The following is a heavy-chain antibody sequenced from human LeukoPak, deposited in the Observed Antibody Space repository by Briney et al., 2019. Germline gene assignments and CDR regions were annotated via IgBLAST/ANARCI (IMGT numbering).Heavy chain of an antibody. CDR1: GGSFSGYY. CDR2: INHSGST. Sequence: SESLSLTCAVYGGSFSGYYWSWIRQPPGKGLEWVGEINHSGSTNYNPSLKSRVTISVDTSKNKFSLKLSSVTAADTAVYYCARGRTWLQLGFDYWGQGTLVTVSS. J-gene: IGHJ4*02. V-gene: IGHV4-34*01. CDR3: ARGRTWLQLGFDY. D-gene: IGHD5-24*01.